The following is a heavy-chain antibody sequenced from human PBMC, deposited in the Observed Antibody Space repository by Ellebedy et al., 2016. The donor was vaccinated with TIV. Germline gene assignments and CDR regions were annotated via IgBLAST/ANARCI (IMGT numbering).Heavy chain of an antibody. CDR2: ISRDGGAT. Sequence: PGGSLRLSCAASGFPFSSYSMHWVRHAPGKGLEWLSYISRDGGATYYADSVRGRFTISRDNVKNSMFLQMNSLRDDDTAVYSCARDQHFAFDVWGRGTLVTVSS. CDR3: ARDQHFAFDV. D-gene: IGHD2/OR15-2a*01. J-gene: IGHJ2*01. V-gene: IGHV3-48*02. CDR1: GFPFSSYS.